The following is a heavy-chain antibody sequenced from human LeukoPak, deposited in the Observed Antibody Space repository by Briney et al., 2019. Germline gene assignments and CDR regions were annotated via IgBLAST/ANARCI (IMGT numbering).Heavy chain of an antibody. Sequence: SETLSLTCTVSGGSISSYYWSWIRQPPGKGLEWIGYIYYSGSTNYKSSLKSRVTISVDTSKNQFSLKLSSVTAADTAVYYCARPHFDYWGQGTLVTVSS. V-gene: IGHV4-59*01. CDR1: GGSISSYY. J-gene: IGHJ4*02. CDR3: ARPHFDY. CDR2: IYYSGST.